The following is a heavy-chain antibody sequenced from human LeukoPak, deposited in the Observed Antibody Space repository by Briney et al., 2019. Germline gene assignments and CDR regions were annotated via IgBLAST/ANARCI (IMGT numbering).Heavy chain of an antibody. Sequence: GGSLRLSCAVSGFTFSSYWMHWVRQAPGKGLVWVSRISSDGSSTSYADSVKGRFTISRDNAKNTLDLQMNSLRAEDTAVYYCAKGGFYSNSPFDYWGQGTLVTVSS. D-gene: IGHD6-13*01. CDR2: ISSDGSST. J-gene: IGHJ4*02. CDR3: AKGGFYSNSPFDY. CDR1: GFTFSSYW. V-gene: IGHV3-74*01.